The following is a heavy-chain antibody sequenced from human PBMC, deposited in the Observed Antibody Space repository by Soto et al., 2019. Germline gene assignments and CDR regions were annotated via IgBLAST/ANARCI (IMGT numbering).Heavy chain of an antibody. Sequence: QVTLRESGPVLVKPAETLTLTCTVSGFSLSDRLMGVGWIRQPPGKALEWLAHIFASDEKSYSTSLESRLTIPSDTSKSQLSLTMTNIDPVDTATYYYARMVRGLFIKDFDYWGQGALVTVSS. J-gene: IGHJ4*02. V-gene: IGHV2-26*01. CDR3: ARMVRGLFIKDFDY. D-gene: IGHD3-10*01. CDR2: IFASDEK. CDR1: GFSLSDRLMG.